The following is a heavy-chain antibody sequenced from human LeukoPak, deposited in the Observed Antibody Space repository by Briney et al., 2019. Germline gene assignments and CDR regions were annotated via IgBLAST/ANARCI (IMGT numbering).Heavy chain of an antibody. CDR3: ARGRGGYSYGSSFDY. J-gene: IGHJ4*02. CDR1: GFTFRSSW. V-gene: IGHV3-7*01. D-gene: IGHD5-18*01. Sequence: GGSLRLSCAASGFTFRSSWMSWVRQAPGMGLEWVANIKDDGSEKYYVDSVAGRFTISRDNAKNSLYLQMNSLRAEDTAVYYCARGRGGYSYGSSFDYWGQGTLVTVSS. CDR2: IKDDGSEK.